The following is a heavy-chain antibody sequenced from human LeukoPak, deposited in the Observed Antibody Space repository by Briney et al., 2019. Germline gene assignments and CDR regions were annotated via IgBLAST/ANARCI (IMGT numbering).Heavy chain of an antibody. CDR3: ASCRGVAVAGTCGALIYYYYNMDV. Sequence: ASVKDSCKACGYTFTTYGISWVRHSPGPGVEGRGGISAYNGYANYAQKVQGRVTLTTHTSTSTAYRELRSLTSDDTAVHYGASCRGVAVAGTCGALIYYYYNMDVWGQGTTVTVSS. J-gene: IGHJ6*02. V-gene: IGHV1-18*01. CDR2: ISAYNGYA. D-gene: IGHD6-19*01. CDR1: GYTFTTYG.